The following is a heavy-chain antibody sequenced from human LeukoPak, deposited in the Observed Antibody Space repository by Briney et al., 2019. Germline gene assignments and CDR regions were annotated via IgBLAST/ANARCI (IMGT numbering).Heavy chain of an antibody. CDR2: IRYDGSNK. CDR3: AKVPYRYCSSTSCYTGLDY. CDR1: GFTFSSYG. D-gene: IGHD2-2*02. Sequence: GGSLTLSCAASGFTFSSYGMHWVRQAPGKGLDGVAFIRYDGSNKYYADSVKGRFTISRDNSKNTLYLQMNSLRAEDTAVYYCAKVPYRYCSSTSCYTGLDYWGQGTLVTVSS. V-gene: IGHV3-30*02. J-gene: IGHJ4*02.